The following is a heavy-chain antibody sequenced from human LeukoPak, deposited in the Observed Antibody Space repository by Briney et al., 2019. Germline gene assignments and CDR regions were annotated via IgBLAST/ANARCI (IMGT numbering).Heavy chain of an antibody. CDR2: IYYSGST. CDR1: GGSISSGGYN. Sequence: SETLSLTCTVSGGSISSGGYNWSWIRQHPGKGLECIGYIYYSGSTYYNPSLKSRVTISVDTSKNQFSLKLSSVTAADTAVYYCARGSYVGPTSGYFDYWGQGTLVTVSS. J-gene: IGHJ4*02. V-gene: IGHV4-31*03. CDR3: ARGSYVGPTSGYFDY. D-gene: IGHD1-26*01.